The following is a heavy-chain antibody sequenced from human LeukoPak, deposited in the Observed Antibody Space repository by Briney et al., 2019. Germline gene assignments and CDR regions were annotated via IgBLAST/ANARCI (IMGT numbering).Heavy chain of an antibody. D-gene: IGHD1-14*01. CDR3: ARDGVPGTRGFDF. Sequence: SETLSLTCTVSGASITKYHWSWIRQPAGKGLEWIGRFFTSGGTTYNPSLKSRVTMSIDTSNNQFSLNLTSVTAADTAMYYCARDGVPGTRGFDFWGPGTRVAVSS. V-gene: IGHV4-4*07. CDR1: GASITKYH. CDR2: FFTSGGT. J-gene: IGHJ4*02.